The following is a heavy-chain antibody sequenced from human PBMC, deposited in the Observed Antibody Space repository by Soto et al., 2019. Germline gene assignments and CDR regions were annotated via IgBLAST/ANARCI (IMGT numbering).Heavy chain of an antibody. D-gene: IGHD3-3*01. CDR1: GFTFSSYG. J-gene: IGHJ4*02. Sequence: GGSLRLSCAASGFTFSSYGMHWVRQAPGKGLEWVAVISYDGSNKYYADSVKGRFTISRDNSKNTLYLQMNSLRAEDTAVYYCAKGVYYDFWSGLIDYWGQGTLVTVSS. V-gene: IGHV3-30*18. CDR3: AKGVYYDFWSGLIDY. CDR2: ISYDGSNK.